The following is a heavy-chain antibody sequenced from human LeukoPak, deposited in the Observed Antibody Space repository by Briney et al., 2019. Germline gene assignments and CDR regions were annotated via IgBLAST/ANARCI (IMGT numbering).Heavy chain of an antibody. V-gene: IGHV3-23*01. J-gene: IGHJ4*02. CDR2: IGRSAGST. CDR1: GFTFSTYA. CDR3: AKEAGYYYGSGSHY. Sequence: GGSLRLSCAASGFTFSTYAMSWVRQAPGKGPEWVSSIGRSAGSTFYADSVKGRFTISRDNSKSTLYLQMNSLRAEDTAVYYCAKEAGYYYGSGSHYWGQGTLVTVSS. D-gene: IGHD3-10*01.